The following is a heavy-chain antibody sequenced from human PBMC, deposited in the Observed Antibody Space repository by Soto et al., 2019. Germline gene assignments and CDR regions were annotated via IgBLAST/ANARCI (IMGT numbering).Heavy chain of an antibody. J-gene: IGHJ4*02. CDR2: IIPIFGTA. CDR1: GGTFSSYA. CDR3: ARHFYYDSSGYSHPYDY. D-gene: IGHD3-22*01. V-gene: IGHV1-69*06. Sequence: SVKVSCKASGGTFSSYAISWVRQAPGQGLEWMGGIIPIFGTANYAQKFQGRVTITADKSTSTAYMELSSLRSEDTAVYYCARHFYYDSSGYSHPYDYWGQGTLVTVSS.